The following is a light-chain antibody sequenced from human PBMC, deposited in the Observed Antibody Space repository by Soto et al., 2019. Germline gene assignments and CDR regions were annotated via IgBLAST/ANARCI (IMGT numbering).Light chain of an antibody. Sequence: ESALKQSPGTMSLSPGERATLSCRASQSVSNTYLAWYQQKPGQAPRLLIYAASSRATGIPDRFSGSGSGTDFTLTISRLEPEDFAVYYCQQYGSSPETFGQGTKVEIK. J-gene: IGKJ1*01. V-gene: IGKV3-20*01. CDR1: QSVSNTY. CDR2: AAS. CDR3: QQYGSSPET.